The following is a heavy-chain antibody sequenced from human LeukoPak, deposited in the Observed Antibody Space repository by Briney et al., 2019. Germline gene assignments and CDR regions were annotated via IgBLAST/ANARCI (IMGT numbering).Heavy chain of an antibody. Sequence: SETLSLTCSVSGGSISCYYWSWIRQPPGKRLEWIGYIYYSGSTNYNPSLKSRVTISVDTSKNQFSLRLSSVTAADTAVYYCARVTGYIVEDYFDYWGQGTLVTVSS. CDR1: GGSISCYY. CDR3: ARVTGYIVEDYFDY. V-gene: IGHV4-59*01. J-gene: IGHJ4*02. CDR2: IYYSGST. D-gene: IGHD3-22*01.